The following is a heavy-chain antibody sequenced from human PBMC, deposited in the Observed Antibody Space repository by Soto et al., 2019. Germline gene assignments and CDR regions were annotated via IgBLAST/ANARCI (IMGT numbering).Heavy chain of an antibody. CDR2: IYYSGIT. CDR1: GVSISSGCYY. D-gene: IGHD3-3*01. CDR3: ASPCSGYKTWLEP. Sequence: TXSLTCAVSGVSISSGCYYWSWIRQHPGKVLDWIGYIYYSGITYYNPSLKSLVTISLDTSKNQFSLKLSSVTAADTAVYYSASPCSGYKTWLEPWGQGTLVTVSS. J-gene: IGHJ5*02. V-gene: IGHV4-31*01.